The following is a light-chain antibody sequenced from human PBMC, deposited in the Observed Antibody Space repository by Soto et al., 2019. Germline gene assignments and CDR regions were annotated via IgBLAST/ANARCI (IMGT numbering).Light chain of an antibody. J-gene: IGKJ1*01. V-gene: IGKV1-9*01. Sequence: IQLTQSPSSLSASVGDRVTITCRASQGISSYLAWYQQKPGQALKLLIYAASTLQSGVPSRFSGSGFGTDFTLTISSLQPEDFATYYCQQLDAYPRTFGQGTKVEIK. CDR1: QGISSY. CDR2: AAS. CDR3: QQLDAYPRT.